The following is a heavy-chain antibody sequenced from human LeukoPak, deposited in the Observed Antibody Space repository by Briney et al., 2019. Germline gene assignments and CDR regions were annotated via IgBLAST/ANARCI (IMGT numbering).Heavy chain of an antibody. CDR2: IYPGDSET. D-gene: IGHD2-15*01. V-gene: IGHV5-51*01. CDR3: ARHSTLYCSGGSCFKFDP. Sequence: GESLQISCKGSGYSFTSYWIGWVRQMPGQGLEWIGIIYPGDSETRYSPSFQGQVTISADKSISTAYLQWSSLKASDTAMYYCARHSTLYCSGGSCFKFDPWGQGTLVTVSS. CDR1: GYSFTSYW. J-gene: IGHJ5*02.